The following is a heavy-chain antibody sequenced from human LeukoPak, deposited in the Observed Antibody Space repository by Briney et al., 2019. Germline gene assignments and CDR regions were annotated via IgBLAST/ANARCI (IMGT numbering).Heavy chain of an antibody. CDR1: GGSISSYY. Sequence: SETLSFTCTVSGGSISSYYWSWIRQPPGKGLEWIGYIYYSGSTNYNPSLESRVTISVDTSKNQFSLKLSSVTAADTAVYYCARDIAAAGTHFDYWGQGILVTVSS. V-gene: IGHV4-59*01. J-gene: IGHJ4*02. CDR2: IYYSGST. CDR3: ARDIAAAGTHFDY. D-gene: IGHD6-13*01.